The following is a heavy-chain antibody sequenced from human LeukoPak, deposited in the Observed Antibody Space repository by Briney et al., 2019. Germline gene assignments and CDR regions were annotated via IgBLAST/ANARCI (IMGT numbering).Heavy chain of an antibody. CDR3: ARVPARQDSYGPYFDY. CDR2: IYYSGST. D-gene: IGHD5-18*01. Sequence: SETLSLTCTVSGGSISSYYWRWIRQPPGKGLEWIGYIYYSGSTNYNPSLKSRVTISVDTSKNQFSLKLSSVTAADTAVYYCARVPARQDSYGPYFDYWGQGTLVTVSS. J-gene: IGHJ4*02. V-gene: IGHV4-59*01. CDR1: GGSISSYY.